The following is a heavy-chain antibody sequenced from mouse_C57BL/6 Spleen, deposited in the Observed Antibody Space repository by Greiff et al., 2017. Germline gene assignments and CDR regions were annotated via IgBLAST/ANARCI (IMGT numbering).Heavy chain of an antibody. CDR3: ARGGGTTVDY. Sequence: QVQLQQSGAELVRPGTSVKVSCKASGYAFTNYLIEWVKQRPGQGLEWIGEINPGSGGTNYNEKFKGKATLTADKSSSTAYMQLSSLTSEDSAVYFCARGGGTTVDYWGQGTTLTVSS. V-gene: IGHV1-54*01. CDR1: GYAFTNYL. J-gene: IGHJ2*01. D-gene: IGHD1-1*01. CDR2: INPGSGGT.